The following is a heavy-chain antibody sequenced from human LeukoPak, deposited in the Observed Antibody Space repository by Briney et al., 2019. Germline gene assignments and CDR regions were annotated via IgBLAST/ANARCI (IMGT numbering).Heavy chain of an antibody. CDR3: ARDKEEGYDFWSGYGAFDI. Sequence: ASVKVSCKASGGTFSSYAISWVRQAPGQGLEWMGGIIPMFGTANYAQRFQGRVTITADESTSTAYMDLSSLRSEDTAVYYCARDKEEGYDFWSGYGAFDIWGQGTMVTVSS. CDR1: GGTFSSYA. CDR2: IIPMFGTA. D-gene: IGHD3-3*01. V-gene: IGHV1-69*13. J-gene: IGHJ3*02.